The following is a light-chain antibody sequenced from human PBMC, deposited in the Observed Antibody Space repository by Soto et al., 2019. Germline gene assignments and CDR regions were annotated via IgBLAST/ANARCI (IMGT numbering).Light chain of an antibody. Sequence: EIVMTQSPATLSVSPGERVTLSCRASQNVNNNLAWYQQKPGQTPRLLIWGASTRATGIPERFSGSGSGTEFTLTISSLQSEDSAVYYCQQYNNWLTFGGGTKVEI. CDR3: QQYNNWLT. CDR1: QNVNNN. V-gene: IGKV3-15*01. CDR2: GAS. J-gene: IGKJ4*01.